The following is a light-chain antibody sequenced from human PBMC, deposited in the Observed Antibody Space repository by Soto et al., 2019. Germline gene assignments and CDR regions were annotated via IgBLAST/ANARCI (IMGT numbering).Light chain of an antibody. CDR2: DAS. Sequence: EIVLTQSPATLSLSPGERATLSCRASQSVSSYLAWYQQKPGQAPRLLIYDASNRATVIPARFSGSGSGTDFTLTISILEPEDFAVYYCQQRSNWLTFGGGTKVEIK. J-gene: IGKJ4*01. CDR1: QSVSSY. V-gene: IGKV3-11*01. CDR3: QQRSNWLT.